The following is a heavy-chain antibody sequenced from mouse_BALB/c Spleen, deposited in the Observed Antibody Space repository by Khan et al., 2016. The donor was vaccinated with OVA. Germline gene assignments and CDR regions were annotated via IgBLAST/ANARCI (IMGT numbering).Heavy chain of an antibody. V-gene: IGHV3-2*02. CDR2: ISYSGST. J-gene: IGHJ1*01. D-gene: IGHD1-1*01. CDR1: GYSITSDYA. Sequence: EVQLQESGPGLVKPSQSLSLTCTVTGYSITSDYAWNWIRQLPGNKLEWMGYISYSGSTNLNPPLKSRISITRDTSRNQFFLQLNSVTTEDTATYYCARRYYYGHWYFDVWGAGTTVTVSS. CDR3: ARRYYYGHWYFDV.